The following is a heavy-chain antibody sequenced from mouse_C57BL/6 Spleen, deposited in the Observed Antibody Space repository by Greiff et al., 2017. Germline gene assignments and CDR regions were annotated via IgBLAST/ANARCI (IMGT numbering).Heavy chain of an antibody. V-gene: IGHV8-12*01. CDR1: GFSLSTSGMG. CDR3: ARRVGWLPTNFGY. Sequence: QVQLKESGPGILQSSQTLSLTCSFSGFSLSTSGMGVSWLRQPSGKGLEWLAHIYWDDDKRYNPSLKSRLTISKDTSRNQVFLKITSVETADTATCYCARRVGWLPTNFGYWGQGTTLTVSS. J-gene: IGHJ2*01. D-gene: IGHD2-2*01. CDR2: IYWDDDK.